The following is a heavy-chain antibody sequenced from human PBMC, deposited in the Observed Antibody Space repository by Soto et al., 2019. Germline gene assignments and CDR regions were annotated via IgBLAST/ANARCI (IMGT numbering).Heavy chain of an antibody. CDR2: IKQDGSEK. CDR1: GFTFSSSW. Sequence: EVQLVESGGALVQPGGSLRLSCAASGFTFSSSWMTWVRQAPGKGLEWVANIKQDGSEKYYVDSVRGRFTISRDNAKSSLYLQMNSLRADDKAVYYCARHSTTWFDYWGQGVLVTVSS. J-gene: IGHJ4*02. CDR3: ARHSTTWFDY. D-gene: IGHD6-13*01. V-gene: IGHV3-7*05.